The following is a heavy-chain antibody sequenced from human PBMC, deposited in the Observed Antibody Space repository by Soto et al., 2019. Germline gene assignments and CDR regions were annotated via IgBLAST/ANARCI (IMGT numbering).Heavy chain of an antibody. CDR3: ARDIFGHVDAFDL. V-gene: IGHV1-18*01. CDR2: TSGYSGNS. J-gene: IGHJ3*01. D-gene: IGHD3-3*02. Sequence: ASVKVSCKASGYIFSSFYINWVRQAPGQGLEWMGWTSGYSGNSKYAQKFQGRVTRTTDTSTNTGYMEMRSLTSDDTAVYYCARDIFGHVDAFDLWGQGTRVTVSS. CDR1: GYIFSSFY.